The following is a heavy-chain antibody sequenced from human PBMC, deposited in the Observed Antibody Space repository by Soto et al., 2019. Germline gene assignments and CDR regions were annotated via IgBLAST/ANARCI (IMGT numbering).Heavy chain of an antibody. D-gene: IGHD5-18*01. CDR2: IYYNGNT. CDR1: GGSISSYY. Sequence: SETLSLTCTVSGGSISSYYWSWILQPPGKGPEWIGYIYYNGNTNYDPSLRSRVTISVDTSKDQFSLKVSSVAAADTAVYYCARNGDTTRAYYFEYWGQGTLVTVSS. CDR3: ARNGDTTRAYYFEY. V-gene: IGHV4-59*01. J-gene: IGHJ4*02.